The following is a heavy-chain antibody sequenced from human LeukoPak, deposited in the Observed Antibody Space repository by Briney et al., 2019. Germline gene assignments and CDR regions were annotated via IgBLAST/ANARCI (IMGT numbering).Heavy chain of an antibody. D-gene: IGHD3-22*01. CDR1: GGTFSSYA. Sequence: SVKVSCKASGGTFSSYAISWVRQAPGQGLEWMGGIIPIFGTANYAQKFQGRVTITADKSTSTAYMELSSLRSEDTAVYYCARPNYYDSSGYYPPHSDAFDIWGQGTMVTVSS. J-gene: IGHJ3*02. CDR3: ARPNYYDSSGYYPPHSDAFDI. V-gene: IGHV1-69*06. CDR2: IIPIFGTA.